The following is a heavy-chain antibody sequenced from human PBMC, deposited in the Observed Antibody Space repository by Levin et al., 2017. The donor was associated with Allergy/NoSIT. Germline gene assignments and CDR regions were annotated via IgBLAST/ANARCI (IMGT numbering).Heavy chain of an antibody. J-gene: IGHJ4*02. Sequence: PSETLSLTCTLSGGSISSTSYYWGWIRQPPGKGLEWIGSVYYSGSTYYNPSLKSRLTISVDTSRSQFSLELSSVTAADTAVYFCASSVYDIFTGYHGPFDYWGQGTLVTVSS. CDR2: VYYSGST. V-gene: IGHV4-39*07. CDR1: GGSISSTSYY. D-gene: IGHD3-9*01. CDR3: ASSVYDIFTGYHGPFDY.